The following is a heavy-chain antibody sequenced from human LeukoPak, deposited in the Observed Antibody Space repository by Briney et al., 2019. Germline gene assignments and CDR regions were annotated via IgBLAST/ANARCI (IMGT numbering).Heavy chain of an antibody. V-gene: IGHV3-48*03. CDR2: ISSSGSTI. J-gene: IGHJ4*02. CDR1: GFTFSSYE. D-gene: IGHD1-1*01. Sequence: PGGSLRLSCAASGFTFSSYEMNWVRQAPGEGLEWVSYISSSGSTIYYADSVKGRFTIYRDNAKNSLYLQMNSLRAEHTAVYYCASGYPVQHPIPVDYWGQGTLVTVSS. CDR3: ASGYPVQHPIPVDY.